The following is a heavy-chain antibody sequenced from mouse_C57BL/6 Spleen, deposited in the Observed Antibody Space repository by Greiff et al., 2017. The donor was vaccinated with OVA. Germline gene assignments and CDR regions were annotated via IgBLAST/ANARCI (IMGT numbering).Heavy chain of an antibody. CDR3: TRMVTTGYYFDY. J-gene: IGHJ2*01. Sequence: EVQLVESGGGLVQPGGSMKLSCAASGFTFSDAWMDWVRQSPEKGLEWVAEIRNKANNHATYYAESVKGRFTISRDDSKSSVYLQMNSLRAEDTGIYYCTRMVTTGYYFDYWGQGTTLTVSS. V-gene: IGHV6-6*01. CDR2: IRNKANNHAT. D-gene: IGHD2-2*01. CDR1: GFTFSDAW.